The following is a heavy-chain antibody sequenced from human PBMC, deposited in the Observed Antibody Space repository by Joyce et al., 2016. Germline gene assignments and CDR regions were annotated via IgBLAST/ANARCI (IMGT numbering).Heavy chain of an antibody. D-gene: IGHD2-2*02. CDR2: MSYDGSHQ. CDR3: TRSSRTGYTAGWPDFDY. V-gene: IGHV3-30*03. J-gene: IGHJ4*02. CDR1: EFAFSSHA. Sequence: QVPLLESGGGVAQPGRSLRLSCAASEFAFSSHAMHWVRQAPGKGLGWVAVMSYDGSHQYYADSVRCRFTISRDNSQNTLYLQMNSLRVEDTAVYYCTRSSRTGYTAGWPDFDYWGQGTLVTVSS.